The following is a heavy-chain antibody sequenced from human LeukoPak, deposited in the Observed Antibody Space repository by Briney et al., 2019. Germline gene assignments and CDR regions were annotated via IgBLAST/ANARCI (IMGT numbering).Heavy chain of an antibody. V-gene: IGHV1-69*13. J-gene: IGHJ4*02. CDR3: ARAAAGPNFDY. Sequence: AASVKVSCTASGGTFSSYAISWVRQAPGQGLEWMGGIIPIFGTANYAQKFQGRVTITADESTSTAYMELSSLRSEDTAVYYCARAAAGPNFDYWGQGTLVTVSS. CDR2: IIPIFGTA. CDR1: GGTFSSYA. D-gene: IGHD6-13*01.